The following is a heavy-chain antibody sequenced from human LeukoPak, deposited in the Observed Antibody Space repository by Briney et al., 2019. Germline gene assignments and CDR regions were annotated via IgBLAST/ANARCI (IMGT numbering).Heavy chain of an antibody. CDR2: TYYRSKWYN. Sequence: TSQTLSLTCAISGDSVSSNSAAWNWIRQSPSRGLEWLGRTYYRSKWYNGYAVSVKSRITINPDTSKNQFSLQLNSVTPEDTAVYYCARGHTFITMLRGVYFDYWGQGTLVTVSS. CDR1: GDSVSSNSAA. D-gene: IGHD3-10*01. CDR3: ARGHTFITMLRGVYFDY. V-gene: IGHV6-1*01. J-gene: IGHJ4*02.